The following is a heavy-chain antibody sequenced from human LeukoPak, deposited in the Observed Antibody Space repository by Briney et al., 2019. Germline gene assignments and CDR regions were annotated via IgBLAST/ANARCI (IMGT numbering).Heavy chain of an antibody. V-gene: IGHV3-23*01. D-gene: IGHD3-10*02. Sequence: TGGSLRLSCAASGFTFSSYAMSWVRQAPGKGLEWVSAISGSGGSTYYADSVKGRFTISRDNSKNTLYLQMNSLRAEDTAVYYCAKDRRYVNAFDIWGQGTMVTVSS. CDR2: ISGSGGST. CDR3: AKDRRYVNAFDI. J-gene: IGHJ3*02. CDR1: GFTFSSYA.